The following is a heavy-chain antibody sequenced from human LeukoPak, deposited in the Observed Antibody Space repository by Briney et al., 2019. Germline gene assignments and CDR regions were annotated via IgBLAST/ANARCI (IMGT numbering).Heavy chain of an antibody. V-gene: IGHV1-2*02. D-gene: IGHD3-10*01. CDR3: ARDLTMVRGVIRRWFDP. CDR2: INPNSGGT. Sequence: GASVKVSCKASGYTFTGYYMHWVRQAPGQGLEWMGWINPNSGGTNYAQKFQGRATMTRDTSISTAYMELSRLRSDDTAVYYCARDLTMVRGVIRRWFDPWGQGTLVTVSS. CDR1: GYTFTGYY. J-gene: IGHJ5*02.